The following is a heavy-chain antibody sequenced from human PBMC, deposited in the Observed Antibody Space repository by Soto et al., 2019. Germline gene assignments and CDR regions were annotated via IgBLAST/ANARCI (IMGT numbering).Heavy chain of an antibody. V-gene: IGHV3-33*01. CDR3: ARPINYDFWSGPDY. J-gene: IGHJ4*02. CDR2: IWYDGSNK. Sequence: QVQLVESGGGVVQPGRSLRLSCAASGFTFSSYGMHWVRQAPGKGLEWVAVIWYDGSNKYYADSVKGRFTISRDNSKNTLYLQMNSLRAEDTAVYYCARPINYDFWSGPDYWGQGTLVTVSS. D-gene: IGHD3-3*01. CDR1: GFTFSSYG.